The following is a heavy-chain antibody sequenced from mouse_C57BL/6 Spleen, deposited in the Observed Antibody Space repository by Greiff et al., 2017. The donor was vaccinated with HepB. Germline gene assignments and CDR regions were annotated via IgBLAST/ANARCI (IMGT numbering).Heavy chain of an antibody. CDR3: ARGKIPGYYYFDY. V-gene: IGHV1-69*01. J-gene: IGHJ2*01. CDR2: IDPSDSYT. CDR1: GYTFTSYW. D-gene: IGHD2-3*01. Sequence: QVQLQQPGAELVMPGASVKLSCKASGYTFTSYWMHWVKQRPGQGLEWIGEIDPSDSYTNYNQKFKGKSTLTVDKSSSTAYMQLSSLTSEDSAVYYCARGKIPGYYYFDYWGQGTTLTVSS.